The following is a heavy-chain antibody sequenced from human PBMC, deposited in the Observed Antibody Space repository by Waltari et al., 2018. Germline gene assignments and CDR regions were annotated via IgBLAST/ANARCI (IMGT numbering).Heavy chain of an antibody. CDR2: IYYSGST. J-gene: IGHJ3*02. Sequence: QVQLQESGPGLVKPSETLSLTCTVSGGPISSYYWSWIRQPPGKGLEWIGYIYYSGSTNYNPSLKSRVTISVDTSKNQFSLKLSSVTAADTAVYYCARVPLAGRSGGDAFDIWGQGTMVTVSS. V-gene: IGHV4-59*01. D-gene: IGHD3-10*01. CDR1: GGPISSYY. CDR3: ARVPLAGRSGGDAFDI.